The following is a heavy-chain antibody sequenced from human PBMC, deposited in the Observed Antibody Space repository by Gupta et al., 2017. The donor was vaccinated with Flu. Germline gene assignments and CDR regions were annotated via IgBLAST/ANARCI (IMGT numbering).Heavy chain of an antibody. D-gene: IGHD3-3*01. CDR3: AKVGSITDLGVVILSKWHFDL. CDR2: ISGSGSST. J-gene: IGHJ2*01. V-gene: IGHV3-23*01. CDR1: GFTFSSYA. Sequence: EVQVLESGGGLVQPGGSLRLSCAASGFTFSSYALSWVRQARGKGPEWISGISGSGSSTFYADSVKGRFTISRDNSKNTVYLQMNSLRDEDTAVYYCAKVGSITDLGVVILSKWHFDLWGRGTLVTVSS.